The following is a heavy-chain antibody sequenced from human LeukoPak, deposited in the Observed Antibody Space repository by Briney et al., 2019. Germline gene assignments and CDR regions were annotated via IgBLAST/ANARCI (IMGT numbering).Heavy chain of an antibody. Sequence: ASVKVSCKASGHTFTGYYMHWVRQAPGQGLEWMGWINPNSGGTNYAQKFQGRVTMTRDTSISTAYMELSRLRSDDTAVYYCARDWEQQDPNWFDPWGQGTLVTVSS. V-gene: IGHV1-2*02. D-gene: IGHD6-13*01. CDR1: GHTFTGYY. CDR2: INPNSGGT. CDR3: ARDWEQQDPNWFDP. J-gene: IGHJ5*02.